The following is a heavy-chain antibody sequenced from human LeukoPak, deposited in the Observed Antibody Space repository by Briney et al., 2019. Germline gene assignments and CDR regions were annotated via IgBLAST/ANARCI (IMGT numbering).Heavy chain of an antibody. Sequence: GGSLRLSCAASGFTVSSNYMSWVRQAPGKGLEWVAGISNGGSYKYYADSVKGRFTISRDNSKNTLYLQMNSLRAEDTAVYYCAKAGMATYFEREDYWGQGTLVTVSS. V-gene: IGHV3-30*18. CDR2: ISNGGSYK. D-gene: IGHD5-24*01. CDR1: GFTVSSNY. J-gene: IGHJ4*02. CDR3: AKAGMATYFEREDY.